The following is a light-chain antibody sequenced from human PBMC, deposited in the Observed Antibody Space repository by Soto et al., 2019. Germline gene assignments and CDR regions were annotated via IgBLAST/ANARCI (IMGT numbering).Light chain of an antibody. CDR1: SSDVGGYNY. J-gene: IGLJ1*01. Sequence: QSALTQPRSVSGSPGQSVTISCTGTSSDVGGYNYVSWYQQHPGKAPKLMIYDVNKRPSGVPDRFSGSKSGNTASLTISGLQADDEADYYCCSYAGSYTEIFGTGTKLTVL. V-gene: IGLV2-11*01. CDR2: DVN. CDR3: CSYAGSYTEI.